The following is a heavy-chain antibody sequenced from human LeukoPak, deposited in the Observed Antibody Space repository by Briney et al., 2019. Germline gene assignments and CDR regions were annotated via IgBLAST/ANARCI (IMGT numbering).Heavy chain of an antibody. V-gene: IGHV1-8*01. CDR3: ARGAGYYDILTGHYYYYYGMDV. D-gene: IGHD3-9*01. CDR1: GYTFTSYD. CDR2: MNPNSGNT. Sequence: ASVKVSCKASGYTFTSYDINWVRQATGQGLEWMGWMNPNSGNTGYAQKFQGRVTMTRNTSISTAYMELSSLRSEDTAVYYCARGAGYYDILTGHYYYYYGMDVWGQGTTDTVSS. J-gene: IGHJ6*02.